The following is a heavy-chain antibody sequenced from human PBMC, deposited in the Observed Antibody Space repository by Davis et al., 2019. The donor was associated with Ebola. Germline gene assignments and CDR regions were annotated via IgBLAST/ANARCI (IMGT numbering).Heavy chain of an antibody. CDR3: ARDNNNDYYYTGNAHYYGLDV. Sequence: GGSLRLSCAASGFTFSDHYMSWVRQAPGKGPEWLSYISGSGYHKMYAGSVRGRFTISRDNAKNELYLQINSLRAEDTAVYYCARDNNNDYYYTGNAHYYGLDVWGKGTTVTVSS. J-gene: IGHJ6*04. CDR1: GFTFSDHY. CDR2: ISGSGYHK. D-gene: IGHD3-3*01. V-gene: IGHV3-11*01.